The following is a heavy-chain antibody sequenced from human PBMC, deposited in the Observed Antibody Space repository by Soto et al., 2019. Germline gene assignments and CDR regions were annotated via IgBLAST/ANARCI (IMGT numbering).Heavy chain of an antibody. CDR1: GYRFTNYW. J-gene: IGHJ4*02. CDR2: IYPDDSDA. V-gene: IGHV5-51*01. Sequence: PGESLKISCQGSGYRFTNYWIAWVRQVPGKGLEWMGIIYPDDSDARYSPSFQGQVTISADKSISTAYLQWGSLQASDTAMYYCARQRTFDFWGQGTLVTVSS. CDR3: ARQRTFDF.